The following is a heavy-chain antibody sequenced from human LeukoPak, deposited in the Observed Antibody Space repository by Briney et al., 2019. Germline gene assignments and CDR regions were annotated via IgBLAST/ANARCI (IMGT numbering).Heavy chain of an antibody. CDR1: GGSISSGDYY. CDR2: IYYSGST. J-gene: IGHJ4*02. D-gene: IGHD1-26*01. Sequence: SETLCLTCTVSGGSISSGDYYWSWIRQPPGKGLEWIGYIYYSGSTYYNPSLKSRVTISVDTSKKQFSLKLSSVTAADTAVYYCARVGPTLLLDFWGQGTLVTVSS. V-gene: IGHV4-30-4*01. CDR3: ARVGPTLLLDF.